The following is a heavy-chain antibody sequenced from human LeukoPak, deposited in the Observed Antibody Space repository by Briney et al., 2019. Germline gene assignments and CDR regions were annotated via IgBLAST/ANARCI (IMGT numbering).Heavy chain of an antibody. CDR1: GGTFSSYA. V-gene: IGHV1-69*05. CDR2: IIPIFGTA. CDR3: ARGFGAARRGGEFSHYYYMDV. Sequence: SVKVSCKASGGTFSSYAISWVRQAPGQGLEWMGRIIPIFGTANYAQKFQGRVTITTDESTSTAYMELSSLRAEDTAVYSCARGFGAARRGGEFSHYYYMDVWGKGTTVTVSS. J-gene: IGHJ6*03. D-gene: IGHD6-6*01.